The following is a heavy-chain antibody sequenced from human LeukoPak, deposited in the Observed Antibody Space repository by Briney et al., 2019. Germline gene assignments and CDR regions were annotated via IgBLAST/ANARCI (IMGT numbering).Heavy chain of an antibody. J-gene: IGHJ3*01. CDR2: ISDGGGST. CDR3: AKYIPDSVDDALDL. Sequence: PGGSLRLSCAASGFTFSNYAMSWVRQTPGKGLEWVSGISDGGGSTYNADSVDGRFTISRDNSKTTLSLEMHGLRADDAAVYYCAKYIPDSVDDALDLWGPGTMVIVS. CDR1: GFTFSNYA. D-gene: IGHD4-11*01. V-gene: IGHV3-23*01.